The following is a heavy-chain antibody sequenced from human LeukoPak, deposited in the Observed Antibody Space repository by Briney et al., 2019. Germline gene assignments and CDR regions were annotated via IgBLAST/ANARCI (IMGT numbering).Heavy chain of an antibody. CDR3: AKGLSSRGARQIDY. V-gene: IGHV3-23*01. D-gene: IGHD6-6*01. J-gene: IGHJ4*02. Sequence: GGSLRLSCVASGFTFSSYAMSWVRQAPGKGLEWVSAISGSDGSTYYADSVKGRFTISRDNSKNTLYLQVNSLRAEDTALYYCAKGLSSRGARQIDYWGQGTLVTVSS. CDR1: GFTFSSYA. CDR2: ISGSDGST.